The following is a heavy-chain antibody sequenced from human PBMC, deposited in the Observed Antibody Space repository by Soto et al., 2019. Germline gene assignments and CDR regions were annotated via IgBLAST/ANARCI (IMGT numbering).Heavy chain of an antibody. CDR2: ISAYNGNT. CDR3: ARDAAAGLNDY. Sequence: QVQLVQSGAEVKKPGASVKVSCKASGYTFTSYGISWVRQAPGQGLEWMGWISAYNGNTKYVQKFQGRVTMTTDTATSTSYMELRSLRSDDTAVYYCARDAAAGLNDYWGQGTLVTVSS. J-gene: IGHJ4*02. D-gene: IGHD6-13*01. V-gene: IGHV1-18*01. CDR1: GYTFTSYG.